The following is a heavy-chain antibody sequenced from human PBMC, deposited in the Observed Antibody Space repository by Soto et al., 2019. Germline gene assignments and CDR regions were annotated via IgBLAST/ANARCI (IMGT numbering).Heavy chain of an antibody. CDR2: TVPDGSER. J-gene: IGHJ5*01. CDR1: GFTFSDSW. Sequence: EVQLVESGGGLVQPGGSLRLSCAASGFTFSDSWMNLVRQAPGKGLEWVASTVPDGSERYYVDSVKGRFTISRDKTKTSLYLQMNSLRVDDTAIYYCARDRGYNCVELWGQGTLVTVSP. CDR3: ARDRGYNCVEL. V-gene: IGHV3-7*01.